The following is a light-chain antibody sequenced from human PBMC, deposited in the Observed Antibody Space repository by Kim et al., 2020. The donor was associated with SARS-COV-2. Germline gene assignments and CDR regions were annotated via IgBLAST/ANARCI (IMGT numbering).Light chain of an antibody. Sequence: GSSIPLSCTRTPTYVGYYDLVSWYQQKPGKAPTLIICEVTKRPSGISTRFSGSKSGNTASLTISGLQAEDEADYYCFSYGGRSTYVFGTGTKVTVL. CDR2: EVT. J-gene: IGLJ1*01. CDR3: FSYGGRSTYV. CDR1: PTYVGYYDL. V-gene: IGLV2-23*02.